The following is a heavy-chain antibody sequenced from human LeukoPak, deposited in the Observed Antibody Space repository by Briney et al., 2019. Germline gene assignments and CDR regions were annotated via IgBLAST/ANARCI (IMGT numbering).Heavy chain of an antibody. V-gene: IGHV1-18*01. J-gene: IGHJ5*02. CDR2: ISAYNGNT. CDR1: LYTFTSYG. D-gene: IGHD3-22*01. Sequence: GASVTVSCMASLYTFTSYGISWVRQAPGQGLEWMGWISAYNGNTNYAQKLQGRVTMTTDTSTSTAYMELRSLRSDDTGVCYCARDYNYYDSSGGTWGQGTLVTVSS. CDR3: ARDYNYYDSSGGT.